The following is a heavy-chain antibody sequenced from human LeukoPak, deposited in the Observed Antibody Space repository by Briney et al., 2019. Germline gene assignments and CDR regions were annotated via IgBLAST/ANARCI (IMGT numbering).Heavy chain of an antibody. Sequence: SETLSLTCIVSSGSISSYYCSWIRQPAGKGLEWIGRIYTSGSTNYNPSLKSRVTISVDTSKNQFSLKLSSVTAADTAVYYCARDPGVITFGGVIVWGQGTLVTVSS. CDR2: IYTSGST. J-gene: IGHJ4*02. V-gene: IGHV4-4*07. CDR1: SGSISSYY. CDR3: ARDPGVITFGGVIV. D-gene: IGHD3-16*02.